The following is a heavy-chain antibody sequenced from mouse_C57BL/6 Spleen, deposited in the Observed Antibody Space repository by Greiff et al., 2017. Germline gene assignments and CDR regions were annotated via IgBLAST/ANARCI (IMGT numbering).Heavy chain of an antibody. V-gene: IGHV1-64*01. CDR1: GYTFTSYW. CDR2: IHPNSGST. Sequence: VQLQQPGAELVKPGASVKLSCKASGYTFTSYWMHWVKQRPGQGLEWIGMIHPNSGSTNYNEKFKSKATLTVDKSSSTAYMQLSSLTSEDSAVYYCATIYYYGSSPHDYWGQGTSVTVSS. D-gene: IGHD1-1*01. CDR3: ATIYYYGSSPHDY. J-gene: IGHJ4*01.